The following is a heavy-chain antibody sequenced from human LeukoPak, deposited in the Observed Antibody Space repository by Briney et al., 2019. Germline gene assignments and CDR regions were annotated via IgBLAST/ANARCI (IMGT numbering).Heavy chain of an antibody. CDR3: ARDPTLWFGELRKVGLSVDY. V-gene: IGHV3-21*01. J-gene: IGHJ4*02. CDR2: ISSSSSYI. Sequence: PGGSLRLSCAASGFTFSSYEMNWVRQAPGKGLEWVSSISSSSSYIYYADSVKGRFTISRDNAKNSLHLQMNSLRAEDTAVYYCARDPTLWFGELRKVGLSVDYWGQGTLVTVSS. D-gene: IGHD3-10*01. CDR1: GFTFSSYE.